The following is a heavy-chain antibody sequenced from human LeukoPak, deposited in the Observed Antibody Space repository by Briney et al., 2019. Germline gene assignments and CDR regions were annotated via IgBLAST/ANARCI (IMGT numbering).Heavy chain of an antibody. J-gene: IGHJ4*02. CDR1: GFTVSSNY. D-gene: IGHD3-10*01. Sequence: GGSLRLSCAASGFTVSSNYMSWVRQAPGKGLERVSVIYSGSSTYYADSVKGRFTISRDNSKNTLYLQMNSLRAEDTAVYYCARVGLWFGELHENWGQGTLVTVSS. CDR2: IYSGSST. V-gene: IGHV3-66*01. CDR3: ARVGLWFGELHEN.